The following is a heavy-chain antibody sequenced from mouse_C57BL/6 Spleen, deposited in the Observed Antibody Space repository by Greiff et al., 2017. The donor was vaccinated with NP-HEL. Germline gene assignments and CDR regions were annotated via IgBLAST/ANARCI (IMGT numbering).Heavy chain of an antibody. J-gene: IGHJ4*01. V-gene: IGHV1-52*01. CDR2: IDPSDSET. CDR3: ARKGVPYYAMDY. CDR1: GYTFTSYW. D-gene: IGHD5-1*01. Sequence: VQLQQPGAELVRPGSSVKLSCKASGYTFTSYWMHWVKQRPIQGLEWIGNIDPSDSETHYNQKFKDKATLTVDKSSSTAYMQLSSLTSEDSAVYDCARKGVPYYAMDYWGQGTSVTVSS.